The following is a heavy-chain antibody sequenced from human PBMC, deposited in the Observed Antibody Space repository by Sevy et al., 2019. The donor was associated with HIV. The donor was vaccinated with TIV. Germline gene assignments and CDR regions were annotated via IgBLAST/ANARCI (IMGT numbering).Heavy chain of an antibody. CDR1: GFTFSSYA. CDR3: AKCAGSHDAFDI. D-gene: IGHD6-13*01. CDR2: ISGSGCST. J-gene: IGHJ3*02. Sequence: GGSLRLSCAASGFTFSSYAMSWVRQAPGKGLEWVSAISGSGCSTYYADSVKGRFTISRDNSKNTLYLQMNSLRAEDTAVYYWAKCAGSHDAFDIWGQGTMVTVSS. V-gene: IGHV3-23*01.